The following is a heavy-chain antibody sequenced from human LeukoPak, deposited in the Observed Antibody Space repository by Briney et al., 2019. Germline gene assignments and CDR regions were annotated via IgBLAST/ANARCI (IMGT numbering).Heavy chain of an antibody. D-gene: IGHD3-22*01. CDR3: ARISGITMIVVIISQDAFDI. CDR1: GGSISSYY. Sequence: SETLSLTCTVSGGSISSYYWSWIRQPPGKGLEWIGYIYYSESTNYNPSLKSRVTISVDTSKNQFSLKLSSVTAADTAVYYCARISGITMIVVIISQDAFDIWGQGTMVTVSS. V-gene: IGHV4-59*12. CDR2: IYYSEST. J-gene: IGHJ3*02.